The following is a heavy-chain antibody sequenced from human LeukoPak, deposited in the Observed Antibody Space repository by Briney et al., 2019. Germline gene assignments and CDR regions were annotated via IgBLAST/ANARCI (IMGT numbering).Heavy chain of an antibody. Sequence: PSETLSLTCTVSGGSISSSSYYWGWIRQPPGKGLEWIGSIYYSGSTCYNPSLKSRVTMSVDTSKNQFSLKLSSVTAADTAVYYCARDDGGGSYGWYAFDIWGQGTMVTVSS. J-gene: IGHJ3*02. D-gene: IGHD1-26*01. V-gene: IGHV4-39*07. CDR3: ARDDGGGSYGWYAFDI. CDR1: GGSISSSSYY. CDR2: IYYSGST.